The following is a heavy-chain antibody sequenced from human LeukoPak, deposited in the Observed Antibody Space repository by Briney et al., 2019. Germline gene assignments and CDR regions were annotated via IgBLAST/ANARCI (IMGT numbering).Heavy chain of an antibody. CDR3: ARGRLPIAAAENNWFDP. CDR1: GYTFTGYY. D-gene: IGHD6-13*01. J-gene: IGHJ5*02. CDR2: INPNSGGT. Sequence: ASVKVSCKASGYTFTGYYMHWVRQAPGQGLEWMGWINPNSGGTNYAQKFQGRVTMTRDTSISTAYMELSRLRSDDTAVYYCARGRLPIAAAENNWFDPWGQGTLVTVSS. V-gene: IGHV1-2*02.